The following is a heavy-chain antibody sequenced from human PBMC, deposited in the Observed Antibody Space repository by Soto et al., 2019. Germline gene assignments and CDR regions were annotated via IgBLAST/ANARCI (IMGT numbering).Heavy chain of an antibody. CDR1: GFTFSSYA. V-gene: IGHV3-23*01. J-gene: IGHJ6*02. Sequence: GGSLRLSCAASGFTFSSYAMSWVRQAPGKGLEWVSAISGSGGSTYYADSVKGRFTISRDNSKNTLYLQMNSLRAEDTAVYYCANLGYCSSTSCRGSVSPYYYYYGMDVWGQGTTATVSS. D-gene: IGHD2-2*01. CDR3: ANLGYCSSTSCRGSVSPYYYYYGMDV. CDR2: ISGSGGST.